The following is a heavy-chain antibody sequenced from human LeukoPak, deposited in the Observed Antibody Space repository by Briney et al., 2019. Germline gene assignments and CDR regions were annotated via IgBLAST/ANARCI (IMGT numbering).Heavy chain of an antibody. V-gene: IGHV4-34*01. CDR1: GGSFSGYY. Sequence: PSETLPLTCAVYGGSFSGYYWSWIRQPPGKGLEWIGEINHSGSTNYNPSLKSRVTISVDTSKNQFSLKLSSVTAADTAVYYCARNGKAPYYYYYYGMDVWGQGTTVTVSS. CDR2: INHSGST. J-gene: IGHJ6*02. D-gene: IGHD1-14*01. CDR3: ARNGKAPYYYYYYGMDV.